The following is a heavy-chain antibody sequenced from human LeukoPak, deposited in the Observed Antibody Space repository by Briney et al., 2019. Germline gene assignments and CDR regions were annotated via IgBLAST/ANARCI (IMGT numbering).Heavy chain of an antibody. CDR1: GGSISSHF. V-gene: IGHV4-59*11. J-gene: IGHJ4*02. Sequence: SETLSLTCSVSGGSISSHFWTWIRQPPGKGLEWIGYIYYSGSTNYNPSLKSRVTISVDTSKNQFSLKLSSVTAADTAVYYCATTRDHSSGWFSVFDYWGQGTLVTVSS. D-gene: IGHD6-19*01. CDR2: IYYSGST. CDR3: ATTRDHSSGWFSVFDY.